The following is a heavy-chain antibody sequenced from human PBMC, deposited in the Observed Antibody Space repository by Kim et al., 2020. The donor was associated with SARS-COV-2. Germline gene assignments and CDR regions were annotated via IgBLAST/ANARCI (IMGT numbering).Heavy chain of an antibody. CDR3: ARDLNPLSSYYYYGMDV. D-gene: IGHD6-6*01. Sequence: GGSLRLSCAASGFTFSSYAMHWVRQAPGKGLEWVAVISYDGSNKYYADSVKGRFTISRDNSKNTLYLQMNSLRAEDTAVYYCARDLNPLSSYYYYGMDVWGQGTTVTVSS. CDR1: GFTFSSYA. V-gene: IGHV3-30-3*01. J-gene: IGHJ6*02. CDR2: ISYDGSNK.